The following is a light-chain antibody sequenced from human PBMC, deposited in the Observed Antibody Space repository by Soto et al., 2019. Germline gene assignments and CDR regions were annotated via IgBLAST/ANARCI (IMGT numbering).Light chain of an antibody. J-gene: IGKJ4*01. CDR3: QQYDNLPPT. Sequence: DIQMTQSPSSLSASVGERVTITCQASQDISNYLNWYQQKPGKAPKLLIYDASNLETGVRSRFSGSGSGTDFTFTISSLPPEDIATYYCQQYDNLPPTCGGGTKVEIK. V-gene: IGKV1-33*01. CDR1: QDISNY. CDR2: DAS.